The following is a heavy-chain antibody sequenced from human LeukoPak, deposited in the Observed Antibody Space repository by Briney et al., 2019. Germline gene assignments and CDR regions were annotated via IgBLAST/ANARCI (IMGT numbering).Heavy chain of an antibody. D-gene: IGHD5-18*01. CDR2: ISGSGGST. J-gene: IGHJ4*02. Sequence: EGSLRLSCAASGFTFSSYAMSWVRQAPGKGLEWVSAISGSGGSTHYADSVKGRFTISRDNSKNTLYLQMNSLRAEDTAVYYCAKSTAMGDFDYWGQGTLVTVSS. CDR1: GFTFSSYA. CDR3: AKSTAMGDFDY. V-gene: IGHV3-23*01.